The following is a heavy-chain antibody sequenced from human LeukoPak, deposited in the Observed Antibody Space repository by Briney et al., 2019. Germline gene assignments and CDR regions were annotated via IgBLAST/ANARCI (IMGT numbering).Heavy chain of an antibody. Sequence: LSETLSLTCAVYGGSFSGYYWSWIRQPPGKGLEWIGEINHSGSTNYNPSLKSRVTISVGTSKNQFSLKLSSVTAADTAVYYCARVPYGSGSYQDYWGQGTLVTVSS. D-gene: IGHD3-10*01. CDR3: ARVPYGSGSYQDY. CDR1: GGSFSGYY. CDR2: INHSGST. V-gene: IGHV4-34*01. J-gene: IGHJ4*02.